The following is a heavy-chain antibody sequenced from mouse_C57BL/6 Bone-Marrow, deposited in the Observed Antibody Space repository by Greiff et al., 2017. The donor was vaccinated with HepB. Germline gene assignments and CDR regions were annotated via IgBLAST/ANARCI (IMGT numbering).Heavy chain of an antibody. CDR3: AKRWLVPLYAMDY. J-gene: IGHJ4*01. Sequence: QVQLQQPGAELVKPGASVKLSCKASGYTFTSYWMHWVKQRPGQGLEWIGMIHPNSGSTNYNEKFKSKATLTVDKSSSTAYMQLSSLTSEDSAVYYCAKRWLVPLYAMDYGGRGTSVTVSS. V-gene: IGHV1-64*01. D-gene: IGHD2-3*01. CDR1: GYTFTSYW. CDR2: IHPNSGST.